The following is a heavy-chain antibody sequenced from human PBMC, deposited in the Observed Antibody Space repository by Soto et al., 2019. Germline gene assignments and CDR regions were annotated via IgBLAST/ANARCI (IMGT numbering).Heavy chain of an antibody. CDR2: IKQDGGEE. CDR1: GLIFSDYS. V-gene: IGHV3-7*01. J-gene: IGHJ3*01. CDR3: ARVYYESRGPTKYRAFDF. Sequence: EVQLVESGGGLVQPGGSLRLSCAASGLIFSDYSMSWVRQSPGKGLEGVANIKQDGGEEDYVDSVKGRLTISRDNAKNSLYLQMNSLRAEDTAVYYCARVYYESRGPTKYRAFDFWGQGTMVTVSS. D-gene: IGHD3-22*01.